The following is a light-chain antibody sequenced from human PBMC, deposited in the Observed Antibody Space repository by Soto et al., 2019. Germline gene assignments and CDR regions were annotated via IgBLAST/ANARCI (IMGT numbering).Light chain of an antibody. CDR3: QHYSNWLT. J-gene: IGKJ4*01. CDR2: GAS. Sequence: EMVMTQSPSTLSVSPGERATLSCWASQSISSNLAWYQQKPGQAPRLLIYGASIRATGIPVRFSGSVSGTEFTLTISSLQYENFAVYYCQHYSNWLTFGRGTKVEIK. V-gene: IGKV3-15*01. CDR1: QSISSN.